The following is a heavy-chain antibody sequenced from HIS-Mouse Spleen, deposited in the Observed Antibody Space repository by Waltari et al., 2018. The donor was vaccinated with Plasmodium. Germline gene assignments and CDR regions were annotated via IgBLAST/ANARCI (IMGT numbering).Heavy chain of an antibody. V-gene: IGHV3-21*01. CDR2: LMKSSSNS. CDR3: ARDRRASALLGY. D-gene: IGHD7-27*01. CDR1: GFTFGSYS. Sequence: EVQLVESGGGRVKPGGCLRLSGAASGFTFGSYSRHGVRLAPGGWLERVSSLMKSSSNSYHAAAGNGGLTRSRDKAKNTLSLQMNSLRAEETAVYYCARDRRASALLGYWGQGTLVTVSS. J-gene: IGHJ4*02.